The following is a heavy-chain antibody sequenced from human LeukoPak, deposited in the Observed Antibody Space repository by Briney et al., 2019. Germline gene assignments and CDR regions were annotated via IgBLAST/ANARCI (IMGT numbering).Heavy chain of an antibody. V-gene: IGHV1-69*05. CDR3: ARDGPTFSQH. D-gene: IGHD2/OR15-2a*01. J-gene: IGHJ1*01. CDR1: GGTFSIYA. Sequence: ASVTLSCKSSGGTFSIYANSLIRQGPGQGIEWMGGIIPICGTANYAQKFQGRVTMTTDESTSTAYMELSSLRSEDTAVYYCARDGPTFSQHWGQDRLVTVSS. CDR2: IIPICGTA.